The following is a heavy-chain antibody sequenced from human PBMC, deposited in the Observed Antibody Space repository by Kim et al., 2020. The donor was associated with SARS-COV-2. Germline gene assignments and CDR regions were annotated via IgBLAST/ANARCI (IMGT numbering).Heavy chain of an antibody. CDR1: GFTFSSYG. D-gene: IGHD2-15*01. CDR2: ISYDGSNK. V-gene: IGHV3-30*18. Sequence: GGSLRLSCAASGFTFSSYGMHWVRQAPGKGLEWVAVISYDGSNKYYADSVKGRFTISRDNSKNTLYLQMNSLRAEDTAVYYCAKDEYCSGGSCYSVDSSGYPSYLDYWGQGTLVTVSS. J-gene: IGHJ4*02. CDR3: AKDEYCSGGSCYSVDSSGYPSYLDY.